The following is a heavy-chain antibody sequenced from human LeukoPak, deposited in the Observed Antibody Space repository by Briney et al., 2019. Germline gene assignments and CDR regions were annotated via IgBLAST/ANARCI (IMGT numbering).Heavy chain of an antibody. V-gene: IGHV3-30*02. Sequence: PGGSLRLSCAASGFAFSRYGMRWVRQAPGKGLEWVAFIRYDESDKKYKDSVKGRFTVSKDNSKNTVSLQMNSLRFEDTAVYYCATYFYASGNYYNYIYYWGQGALVTVSS. D-gene: IGHD3-10*01. CDR2: IRYDESDK. CDR1: GFAFSRYG. CDR3: ATYFYASGNYYNYIYY. J-gene: IGHJ4*02.